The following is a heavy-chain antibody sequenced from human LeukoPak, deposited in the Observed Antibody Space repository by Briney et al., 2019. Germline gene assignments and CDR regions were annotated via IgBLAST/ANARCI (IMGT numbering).Heavy chain of an antibody. J-gene: IGHJ5*02. V-gene: IGHV3-49*04. Sequence: GGSLRLSCTASGFTFGDYAMSWVRQAPGKGLEWVGFIRSKAYGGTTGYAASVKGRFTISRDDSKSIAYLQMNSLKTEDTAVYYCTRGNPTYYDFWSGYWGMGNWFDPWGQGTLVTVSS. D-gene: IGHD3-3*01. CDR2: IRSKAYGGTT. CDR1: GFTFGDYA. CDR3: TRGNPTYYDFWSGYWGMGNWFDP.